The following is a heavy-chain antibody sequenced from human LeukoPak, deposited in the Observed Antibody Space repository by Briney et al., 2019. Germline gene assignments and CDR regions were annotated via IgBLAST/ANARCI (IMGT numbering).Heavy chain of an antibody. Sequence: GASVKVSCKASGYTFTSHDISWVRQAPGQGLEWMGGIIPIFGTANYAQKFQGRVTITADESTSTAYMELSSLRSEDTAVYYCARGGGDLDYWGQGTLVTVSS. CDR1: GYTFTSHD. D-gene: IGHD2-21*01. CDR3: ARGGGDLDY. V-gene: IGHV1-69*13. J-gene: IGHJ4*02. CDR2: IIPIFGTA.